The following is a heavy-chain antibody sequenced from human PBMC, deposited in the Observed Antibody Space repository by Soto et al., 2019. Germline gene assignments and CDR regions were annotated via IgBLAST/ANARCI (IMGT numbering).Heavy chain of an antibody. J-gene: IGHJ4*02. Sequence: QAQLVESGGGVVQPGRSLRLSCAASGFNFSIYAMHWVRQAPGKGLDWVAVLSYDGSQEYYADSVKGRFTISRDNSKNTLYLRMDSLRSEDTGVYFCASDVDYTPSDYWGQGTLVTVSS. D-gene: IGHD4-4*01. CDR2: LSYDGSQE. V-gene: IGHV3-30*04. CDR1: GFNFSIYA. CDR3: ASDVDYTPSDY.